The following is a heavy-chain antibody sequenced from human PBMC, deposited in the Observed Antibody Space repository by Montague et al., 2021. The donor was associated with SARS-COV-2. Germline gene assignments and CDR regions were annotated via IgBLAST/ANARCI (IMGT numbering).Heavy chain of an antibody. CDR1: GGSISSSSYY. CDR3: ARRGLGYYDSSGGLIPQNAFDI. D-gene: IGHD3-22*01. Sequence: SETLSLTCTVSGGSISSSSYYWGWIRQPPGKGLEWIGSIYYSGSTYYNPSLKSRVTISVDTSKNQFSLKLSSVTAADTAVYYCARRGLGYYDSSGGLIPQNAFDIWGQGTMVTVSS. J-gene: IGHJ3*02. CDR2: IYYSGST. V-gene: IGHV4-39*07.